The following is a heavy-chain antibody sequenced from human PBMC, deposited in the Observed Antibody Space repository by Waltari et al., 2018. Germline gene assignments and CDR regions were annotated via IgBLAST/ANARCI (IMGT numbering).Heavy chain of an antibody. J-gene: IGHJ4*02. Sequence: EVQLVESGGGLVQPGGSLRLSCAASGFIFSTYWMHWVRQAPGKGLVSVSHINHDGSITTYADSAKGRFTISRDNAKNTLFLQMNSLRAEDTAVYYCVLYSSSFLGDCWGQGTLVTVSS. CDR2: INHDGSIT. D-gene: IGHD6-13*01. CDR3: VLYSSSFLGDC. CDR1: GFIFSTYW. V-gene: IGHV3-74*01.